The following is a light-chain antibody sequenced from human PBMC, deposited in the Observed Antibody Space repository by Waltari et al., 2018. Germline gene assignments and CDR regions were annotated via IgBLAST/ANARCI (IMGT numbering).Light chain of an antibody. CDR3: QQFYITPQT. CDR1: RTVFFSSNNKDF. Sequence: DIVMTQSPDSLAVSLGERATLHCRSSRTVFFSSNNKDFLSWYQQRPGQPPKLLIYWASTRESGVPDRFSGSGSGTNFTLTINGLQAEDVAVYYCQQFYITPQTFGQGTRVEIK. V-gene: IGKV4-1*01. CDR2: WAS. J-gene: IGKJ2*01.